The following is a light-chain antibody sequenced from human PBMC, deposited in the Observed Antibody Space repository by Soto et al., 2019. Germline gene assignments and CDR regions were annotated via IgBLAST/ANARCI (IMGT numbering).Light chain of an antibody. J-gene: IGKJ1*01. CDR2: DAS. Sequence: EIVLTQSPATLSLSPGERATLSCRASQSVSSYLAWYPQKPGQAPKLLIYDASNRATGIPARFSGSGSGTDFTLTISSPEPEDFAVYYCQQRSSWWTFGQGTKVEVK. CDR3: QQRSSWWT. CDR1: QSVSSY. V-gene: IGKV3-11*01.